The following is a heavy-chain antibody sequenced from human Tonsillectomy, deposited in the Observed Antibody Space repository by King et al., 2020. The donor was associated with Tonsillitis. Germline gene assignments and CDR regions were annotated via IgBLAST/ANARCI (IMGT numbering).Heavy chain of an antibody. CDR2: VRTKGNNYAS. V-gene: IGHV3-73*02. CDR3: TTSYYYDSGRGY. J-gene: IGHJ4*02. Sequence: VQLVESGGGLVQPGGSLKLSCAASGFLFSGAAMHWVRQASGKGLGWVGRVRTKGNNYASSYGASWKGRFTRSRDDSKNMAYLQMNSRETEDTAVYYCTTSYYYDSGRGYWGQGTLVTVSS. CDR1: GFLFSGAA. D-gene: IGHD3-10*01.